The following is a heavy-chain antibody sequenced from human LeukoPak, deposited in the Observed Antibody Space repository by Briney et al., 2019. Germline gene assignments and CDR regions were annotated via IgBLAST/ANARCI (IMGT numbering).Heavy chain of an antibody. D-gene: IGHD1-26*01. CDR2: IIPILGIA. CDR1: GGTFSSYA. CDR3: ARGSETWELINY. V-gene: IGHV1-69*04. J-gene: IGHJ4*02. Sequence: GASVKVSCKASGGTFSSYAISWVRQAPGQGLEWMERIIPILGIANYAQKFQGRVTITADKSTSTAYMELSSLRSEDTAVYYCARGSETWELINYWGQGTLVTVSS.